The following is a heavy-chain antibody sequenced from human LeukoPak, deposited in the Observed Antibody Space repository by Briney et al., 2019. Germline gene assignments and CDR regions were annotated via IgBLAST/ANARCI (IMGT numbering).Heavy chain of an antibody. J-gene: IGHJ4*02. CDR2: IKQDGSEK. CDR3: ATSYDMGWLIGY. Sequence: GGSLRLSCAASGFTFSSYGMHWVRQVPGQGLEWVANIKQDGSEKFYVASVKGRFTISRDNGKSSLYLQMNSLRAEDTALYYCATSYDMGWLIGYWGQGTLVTVSS. D-gene: IGHD3/OR15-3a*01. CDR1: GFTFSSYG. V-gene: IGHV3-7*03.